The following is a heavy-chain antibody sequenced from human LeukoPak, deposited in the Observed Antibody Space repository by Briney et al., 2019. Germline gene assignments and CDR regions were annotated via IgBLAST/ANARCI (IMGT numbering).Heavy chain of an antibody. CDR2: IKQDGSEK. Sequence: PGGSLRLSCAASNYWMTWVRQAPGKGLEWVAIIKQDGSEKYYADSVKGRFTISRDNAKNSVYLQMNCLRAEDTAVYYCAGDRGYFDYWGQGTLVTVSS. CDR3: AGDRGYFDY. J-gene: IGHJ4*02. CDR1: NYW. V-gene: IGHV3-7*01.